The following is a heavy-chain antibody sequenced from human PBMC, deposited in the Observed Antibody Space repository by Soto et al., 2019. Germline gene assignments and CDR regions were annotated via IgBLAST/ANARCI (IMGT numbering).Heavy chain of an antibody. V-gene: IGHV3-74*03. CDR3: VRGDGDYHDGNGYLGRH. CDR2: IRSDGTNA. CDR1: GFTFSSYW. Sequence: DVQLVESGGGLFQPGGSLRLSCAASGFTFSSYWMHWVRQAPGKGLVWVSRIRSDGTNAEYAGSVKGRFTISRDNAENTLYLQMNSLRVDDTAVYYCVRGDGDYHDGNGYLGRHWGQGTLVTVSS. D-gene: IGHD3-22*01. J-gene: IGHJ4*02.